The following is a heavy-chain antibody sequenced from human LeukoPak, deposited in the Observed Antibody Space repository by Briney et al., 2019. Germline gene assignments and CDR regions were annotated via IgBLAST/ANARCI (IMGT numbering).Heavy chain of an antibody. CDR2: IYSGGST. J-gene: IGHJ6*03. CDR3: ATRRYGATYYYYYMDV. D-gene: IGHD5-18*01. V-gene: IGHV3-53*01. Sequence: GRSLRLSCAASGFTVSSNYMSWVRQAPGKGLEWVSVIYSGGSTYYADSVKGRFTISRDNSKNTLYLQMNSLRAEDTAVYYCATRRYGATYYYYYMDVWGKGTTVTVSS. CDR1: GFTVSSNY.